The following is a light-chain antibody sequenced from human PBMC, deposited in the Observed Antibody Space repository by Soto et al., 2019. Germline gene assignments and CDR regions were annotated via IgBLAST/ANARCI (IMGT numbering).Light chain of an antibody. Sequence: QSALTQPASVSGSPGQSITISCTGTSRDVGGYSYVSWYQQHPGKAPKLMIYDVNNRPSGVSDRFSGSKSGNTASLTISGLQAKDESDYYCSSFTSYSTLVFGGGTKVTVL. J-gene: IGLJ2*01. CDR3: SSFTSYSTLV. CDR2: DVN. V-gene: IGLV2-14*03. CDR1: SRDVGGYSY.